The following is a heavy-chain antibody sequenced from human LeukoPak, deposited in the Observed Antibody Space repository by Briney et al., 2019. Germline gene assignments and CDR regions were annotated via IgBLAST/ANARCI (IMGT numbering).Heavy chain of an antibody. J-gene: IGHJ4*02. CDR2: VKQDGTEK. V-gene: IGHV3-7*01. CDR1: GFTFSSYV. D-gene: IGHD6-13*01. CDR3: ARAGGTSWADY. Sequence: GGSLRLSCAASGFTFSSYVMHWVRQAPGKGLEWVANVKQDGTEKFYVDSVKGRFTISRDNGKNSLYLQMNSQRVEDTAIYYCARAGGTSWADYWGQGTLVTVSS.